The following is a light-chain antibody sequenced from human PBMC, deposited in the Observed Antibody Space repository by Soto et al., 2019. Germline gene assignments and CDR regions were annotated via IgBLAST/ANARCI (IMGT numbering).Light chain of an antibody. Sequence: EIVMTQSPVTLSASPGESATLCCRASQSVDNNVAWYQQKPGQAPRLLIVGSFARATGIPARFSGSGSGTDFTLTISRLEPEDFAVYHCQQYGSSPGTFGQGTQLEIK. V-gene: IGKV3-20*01. CDR2: GSF. J-gene: IGKJ5*01. CDR1: QSVDNN. CDR3: QQYGSSPGT.